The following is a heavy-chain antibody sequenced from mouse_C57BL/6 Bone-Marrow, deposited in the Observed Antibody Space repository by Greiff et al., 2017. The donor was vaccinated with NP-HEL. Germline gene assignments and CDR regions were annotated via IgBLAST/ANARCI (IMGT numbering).Heavy chain of an antibody. CDR3: TLFITTVVPHFDY. CDR2: IDPENGDT. Sequence: EVQLQQSGAELVRPGASVKLSCTASGFNIKDDYMHWVKQRPEQGLEWIGWIDPENGDTEYASKFQGKATITAETASNTAYLQLSSLTSEDTAVYYCTLFITTVVPHFDYWGQGTTLTVSS. V-gene: IGHV14-4*01. CDR1: GFNIKDDY. J-gene: IGHJ2*01. D-gene: IGHD1-1*01.